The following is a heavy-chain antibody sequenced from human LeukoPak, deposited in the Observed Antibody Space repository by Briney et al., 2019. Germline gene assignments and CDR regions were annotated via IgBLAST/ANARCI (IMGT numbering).Heavy chain of an antibody. CDR2: ISSDGSSK. V-gene: IGHV3-30-3*01. Sequence: WGSLRLSCAASGFTFTSYDIHWVRQAPGKGLGWVAVISSDGSSKCYADSVKGRFTISRDNSKNTLYLQMNSLRAEDTAVYYCARHLSSTADHWGQGTLVTVSS. D-gene: IGHD2-2*01. CDR3: ARHLSSTADH. CDR1: GFTFTSYD. J-gene: IGHJ4*02.